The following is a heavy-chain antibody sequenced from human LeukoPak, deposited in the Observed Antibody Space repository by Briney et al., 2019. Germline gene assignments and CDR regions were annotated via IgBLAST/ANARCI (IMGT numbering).Heavy chain of an antibody. Sequence: SETLSLTCTVSGGSISSGSYYWSWIRQPAGKGLEWIGRIYTSGITNYNPSLQSRVTISVDTSKNQFSLKLSSVTAADTAVYYCARDDVDTAMVFDYWGQGTLVTVSS. J-gene: IGHJ4*02. CDR3: ARDDVDTAMVFDY. D-gene: IGHD5-18*01. CDR1: GGSISSGSYY. V-gene: IGHV4-61*02. CDR2: IYTSGIT.